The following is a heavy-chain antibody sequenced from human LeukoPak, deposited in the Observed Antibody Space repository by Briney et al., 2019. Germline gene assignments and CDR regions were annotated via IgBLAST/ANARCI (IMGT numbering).Heavy chain of an antibody. V-gene: IGHV1-2*06. CDR3: AKAGGSSWYSFDY. CDR1: GYSFTGFY. D-gene: IGHD6-13*01. CDR2: IDPYSGGT. Sequence: ASVKVSCKASGYSFTGFYMHWLRQAPGQGLEWMGRIDPYSGGTNFAQKFQGRVSMTRDTSVTTAHMELNSLTSDDTAVYYCAKAGGSSWYSFDYWGQGTMVSVSS. J-gene: IGHJ4*02.